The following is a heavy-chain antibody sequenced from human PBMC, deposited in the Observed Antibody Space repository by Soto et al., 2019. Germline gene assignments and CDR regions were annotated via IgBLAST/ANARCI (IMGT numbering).Heavy chain of an antibody. V-gene: IGHV3-23*01. J-gene: IGHJ6*03. CDR2: ISVSGGST. Sequence: GGSLRLSCAASGFTFSSYAMSWVRQAPGKGLEWVSAISVSGGSTYYADSVKGRFTISRDNSKNTLYLQMNSLRAEDTAVYYCAKDRVYCSGGSCRTPYYYMDVWGKGTTVTVSS. D-gene: IGHD2-15*01. CDR1: GFTFSSYA. CDR3: AKDRVYCSGGSCRTPYYYMDV.